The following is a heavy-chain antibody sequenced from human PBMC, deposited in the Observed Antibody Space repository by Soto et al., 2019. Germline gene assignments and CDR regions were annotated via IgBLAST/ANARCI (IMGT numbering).Heavy chain of an antibody. J-gene: IGHJ6*02. CDR1: GLTFSSYS. Sequence: EVQLVESGGGLVQRGGSLRLSCAASGLTFSSYSMNWVRQAPGKGLEWVSYISSSSSTIYYADSVKGRFTISRDNAKNSLYLQMNSLMAEDTAVYYCAFGEECRYYYYGMDVWGQGTTVTVSS. CDR3: AFGEECRYYYYGMDV. V-gene: IGHV3-48*01. CDR2: ISSSSSTI. D-gene: IGHD3-10*01.